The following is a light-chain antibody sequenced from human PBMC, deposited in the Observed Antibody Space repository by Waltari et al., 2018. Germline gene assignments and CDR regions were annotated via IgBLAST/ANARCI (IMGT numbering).Light chain of an antibody. V-gene: IGKV3-20*01. Sequence: EVVLTQSPGTPSLSPGERATLSCRASQSVSRALAWYQQKPGQAPRLLIYGASIRATGIPDRFSGSGSGTDFSLTISRLEPADSAMYYCQHYVRLPATFGQGTKVEIK. CDR3: QHYVRLPAT. CDR1: QSVSRA. CDR2: GAS. J-gene: IGKJ1*01.